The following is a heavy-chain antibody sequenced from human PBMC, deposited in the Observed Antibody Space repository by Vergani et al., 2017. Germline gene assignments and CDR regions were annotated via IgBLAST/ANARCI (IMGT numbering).Heavy chain of an antibody. CDR2: IYYSGST. CDR1: GGSISSSSYY. J-gene: IGHJ4*02. CDR3: VRRNNVVRETDYFDY. V-gene: IGHV4-39*07. Sequence: QLQLQESGPGLVKPSETLSLTCTVSGGSISSSSYYWGWIRQPPGKGLEWIGSIYYSGSTYYNPSLKSRVNISLDKSKNHFSLSLSSVTAADTAVYYCVRRNNVVRETDYFDYWGQGILVTVSS. D-gene: IGHD3-10*01.